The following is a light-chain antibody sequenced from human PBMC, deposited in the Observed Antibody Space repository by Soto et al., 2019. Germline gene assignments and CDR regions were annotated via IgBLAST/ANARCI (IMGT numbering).Light chain of an antibody. CDR1: QSVSSY. V-gene: IGKV3-11*01. CDR2: DAS. Sequence: EIVLTQSPATLSLSPGERATLSCRASQSVSSYLAWYQQKPGQAPRLLIYDASNRATGIPARFSGSGSGTDFTLTISSLEPEDFATYYCQQGYSIHALTFGGGTKVELK. CDR3: QQGYSIHALT. J-gene: IGKJ4*01.